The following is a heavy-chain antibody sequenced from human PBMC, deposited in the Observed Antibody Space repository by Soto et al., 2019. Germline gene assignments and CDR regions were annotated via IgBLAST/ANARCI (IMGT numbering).Heavy chain of an antibody. CDR3: ARLHCSGGSCYLLDY. CDR1: GGSIIGYY. Sequence: SETLSLTCTVSGGSIIGYYWSWIRQSPGKGLEWIGYISYGGSTNYNPSLKSRVSISVDTSSNQFSLKLSSVSAADMAVYYCARLHCSGGSCYLLDYWGRGTLVTVSS. D-gene: IGHD2-15*01. CDR2: ISYGGST. V-gene: IGHV4-59*01. J-gene: IGHJ4*02.